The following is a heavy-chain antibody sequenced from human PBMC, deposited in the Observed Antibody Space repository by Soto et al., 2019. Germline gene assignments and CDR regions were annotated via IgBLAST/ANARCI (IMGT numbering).Heavy chain of an antibody. Sequence: GSLRLSCAASGFTFISYWIIFFRHSPWKGLEWVANIKQDGSEKYYVDSVKGRFTISRDNAKNSLYLQMNSLRAEDTAVYYCATAAGRGHAFDIWGQGTMVTVSS. V-gene: IGHV3-7*01. CDR1: GFTFISYW. CDR3: ATAAGRGHAFDI. CDR2: IKQDGSEK. D-gene: IGHD6-13*01. J-gene: IGHJ3*02.